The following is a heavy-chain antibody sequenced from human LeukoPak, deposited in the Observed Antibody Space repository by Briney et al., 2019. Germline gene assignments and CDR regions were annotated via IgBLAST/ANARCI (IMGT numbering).Heavy chain of an antibody. CDR2: IWYDGSNK. CDR3: ARAFYCSSTSCFKMGYYGMDV. D-gene: IGHD2-2*01. CDR1: GFTFSSYG. Sequence: GRSLRLPCAASGFTFSSYGMHWVRQAPGKGLEWVAVIWYDGSNKYYADSVKGRFTISRDNSKNTLYLQMNSLRAEDTAVYYCARAFYCSSTSCFKMGYYGMDVWGKGTTVTVSS. J-gene: IGHJ6*04. V-gene: IGHV3-33*01.